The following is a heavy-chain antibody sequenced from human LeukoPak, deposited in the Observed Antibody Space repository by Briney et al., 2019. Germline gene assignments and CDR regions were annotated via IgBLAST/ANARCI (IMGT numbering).Heavy chain of an antibody. CDR1: GFIFSSYE. D-gene: IGHD3-10*01. CDR2: ISSSGLTI. CDR3: AHGTYYYAL. Sequence: GGSLRLSCTASGFIFSSYEMNWVRQAPGKGLEWVSYISSSGLTIYYADSVKGRLTVSRDNAQNSLHLQMNSLRAEDTAVYYCAHGTYYYALWGQGTLVTVSS. J-gene: IGHJ4*02. V-gene: IGHV3-48*03.